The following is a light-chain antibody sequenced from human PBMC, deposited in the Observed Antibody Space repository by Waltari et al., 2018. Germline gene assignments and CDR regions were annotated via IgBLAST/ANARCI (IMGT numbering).Light chain of an antibody. CDR2: DAS. CDR3: QQRSNWPPWT. Sequence: EIVLTHSPATLPLSPGARATLSCRASQSVSSYLAWYQQKPGQAPRLLIYDASNRATGIPARFSGSGSGTDFTLTISSLEPEDFAVYYCQQRSNWPPWTFGQGTKVEIK. J-gene: IGKJ1*01. CDR1: QSVSSY. V-gene: IGKV3-11*01.